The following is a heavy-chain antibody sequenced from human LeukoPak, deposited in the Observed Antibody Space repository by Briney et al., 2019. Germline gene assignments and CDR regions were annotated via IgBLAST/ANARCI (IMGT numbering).Heavy chain of an antibody. CDR3: ARISYDTGLGAFDI. Sequence: ASVKVSCKASGYTFTSYGISWVRQAPGQGLEWMGWISAYNGNTNYAQKLQGRVTMTTDTSTSTAYMELRSLRSDDTAVYYCARISYDTGLGAFDIWGQGTMVTVSS. CDR2: ISAYNGNT. CDR1: GYTFTSYG. J-gene: IGHJ3*02. V-gene: IGHV1-18*01. D-gene: IGHD3-9*01.